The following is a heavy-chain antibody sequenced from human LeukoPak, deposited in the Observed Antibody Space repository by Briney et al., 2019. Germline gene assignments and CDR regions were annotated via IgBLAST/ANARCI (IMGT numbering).Heavy chain of an antibody. CDR1: GFTFSSYA. V-gene: IGHV3-64D*09. Sequence: GGSLRLSCSASGFTFSSYAMRWVRQAPGKGLEYVSAISSNGGSTYYADSVKGRFTISRDNSKNTLYLQMSSLRAEDTAVYYCVKDEGDSSGYYYDYYYYYGMDVWGQGTTVTVSS. CDR2: ISSNGGST. CDR3: VKDEGDSSGYYYDYYYYYGMDV. J-gene: IGHJ6*02. D-gene: IGHD3-22*01.